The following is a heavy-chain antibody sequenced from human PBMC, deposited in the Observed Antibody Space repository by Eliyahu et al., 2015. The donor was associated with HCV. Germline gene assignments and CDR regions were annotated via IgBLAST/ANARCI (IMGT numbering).Heavy chain of an antibody. CDR1: GDSVGNSRXL. Sequence: QLHESGPGLVKPSETLSLSCTVSGDSVGNSRXLWAWIRXPPGXGLEGMGNSXHXGTTYSNAXXKGRVTLSVDTSKNQLSLSLDSVTATDTAVYYCVSRPFDQWLSAWGQGTLVTVSS. CDR2: SXHXGTT. D-gene: IGHD6-19*01. CDR3: VSRPFDQWLSA. V-gene: IGHV4-39*01. J-gene: IGHJ1*01.